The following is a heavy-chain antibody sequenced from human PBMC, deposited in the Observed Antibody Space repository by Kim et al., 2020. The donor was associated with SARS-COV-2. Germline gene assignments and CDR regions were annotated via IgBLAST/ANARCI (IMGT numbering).Heavy chain of an antibody. CDR1: GLTFSSYA. CDR3: ATSSPDRGWTFYH. Sequence: GGSLRLSCAASGLTFSSYAMSWVRQAPGKGLEWLSIISGSSGSRYYVDSVKGRFTISRDNSKSTLYLQMSSLRAEDTAVYKCATSSPDRGWTFYHCGQGTLVTV. D-gene: IGHD2-15*01. V-gene: IGHV3-23*01. J-gene: IGHJ4*02. CDR2: ISGSSGSR.